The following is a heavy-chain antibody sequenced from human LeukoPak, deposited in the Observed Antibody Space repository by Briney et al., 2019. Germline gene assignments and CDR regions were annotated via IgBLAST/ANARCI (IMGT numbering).Heavy chain of an antibody. CDR1: GGSISSSSYY. CDR2: IYYSGST. J-gene: IGHJ4*02. Sequence: SETLSLTCTVSGGSISSSSYYWGWIRQPPGKGLEWIGSIYYSGSTYYNPSLKSRVTISVDTSKNQFSLKLSSVTAADTAVYYCARTYCSGGSCYSPYYFDYWGQGTLVTVSS. D-gene: IGHD2-15*01. CDR3: ARTYCSGGSCYSPYYFDY. V-gene: IGHV4-39*07.